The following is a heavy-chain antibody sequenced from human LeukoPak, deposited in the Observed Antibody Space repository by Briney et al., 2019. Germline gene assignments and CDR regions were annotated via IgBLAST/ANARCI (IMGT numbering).Heavy chain of an antibody. CDR2: IYDSGTS. Sequence: SETLSLTCTVSGGSISSGTFYWSWIRQFPGKGLEWIGYIYDSGTSFYNPSLKSRVSMSADTSKNQFSLFLRSVTAADTAVYYCATGLPRGQLVEDF. D-gene: IGHD6-6*01. CDR3: ATGLPRGQLVEDF. CDR1: GGSISSGTFY. V-gene: IGHV4-31*03. J-gene: IGHJ1*01.